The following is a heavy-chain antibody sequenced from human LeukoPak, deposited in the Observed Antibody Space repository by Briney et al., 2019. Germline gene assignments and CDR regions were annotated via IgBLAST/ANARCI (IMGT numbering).Heavy chain of an antibody. V-gene: IGHV3-7*04. J-gene: IGHJ4*02. Sequence: GGSLRLSCAASGFTFSSSWMTWVRQAPGKGLEWVANIKPDGSEGSYVDSVKGRFTISRDNAKNSLFLQMISLRAEDTAVYYCARDRVYKSFDYWGQGALVTVSS. CDR1: GFTFSSSW. CDR3: ARDRVYKSFDY. D-gene: IGHD3-10*01. CDR2: IKPDGSEG.